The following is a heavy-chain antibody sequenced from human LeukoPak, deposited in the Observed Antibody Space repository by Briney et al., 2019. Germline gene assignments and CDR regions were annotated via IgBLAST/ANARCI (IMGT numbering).Heavy chain of an antibody. CDR1: GYSFTSYW. CDR2: IYPGDSDT. V-gene: IGHV5-51*01. J-gene: IGHJ6*02. D-gene: IGHD4-23*01. CDR3: AGWDGGTYYYYGMDV. Sequence: GESLKISCKGSGYSFTSYWIGWVRQMPGKGLEWTGIIYPGDSDTRYSPSFQGQVTISADKSISTAYLQWSSLKASDTAMYYCAGWDGGTYYYYGMDVWGQGTTVTVSS.